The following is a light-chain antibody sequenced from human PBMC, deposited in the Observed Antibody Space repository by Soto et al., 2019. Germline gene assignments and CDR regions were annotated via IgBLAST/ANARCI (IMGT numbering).Light chain of an antibody. J-gene: IGKJ1*01. CDR3: QHYNSYPGT. Sequence: DFQMTHSPSTLSASVGDRVTITCRASQSISSWLAWYQQKPGKAPKRLSHNASSLESGVPSRFSGSGSGTEFTLTISSLQPDDFATSYCQHYNSYPGTFGQGTNVEIK. CDR1: QSISSW. CDR2: NAS. V-gene: IGKV1-5*01.